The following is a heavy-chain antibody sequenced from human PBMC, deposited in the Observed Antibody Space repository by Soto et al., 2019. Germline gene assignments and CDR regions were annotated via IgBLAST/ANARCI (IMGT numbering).Heavy chain of an antibody. V-gene: IGHV1-18*01. CDR3: ARRDIVVVPAAIGYYYYYGMDV. D-gene: IGHD2-2*01. Sequence: GASVKVSCKASGYTFTSYGISWVRQAPGQGLEWMGWISAYNGNTNYAQKLQGRVTMTTDTSTSTAYMELRSLRSDDTAVYYCARRDIVVVPAAIGYYYYYGMDVWGQGTTVTVSS. CDR1: GYTFTSYG. CDR2: ISAYNGNT. J-gene: IGHJ6*02.